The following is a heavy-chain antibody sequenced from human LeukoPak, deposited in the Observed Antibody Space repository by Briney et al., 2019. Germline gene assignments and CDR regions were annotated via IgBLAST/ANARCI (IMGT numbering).Heavy chain of an antibody. CDR3: ARDIGPSYYFDY. Sequence: GGSLRLSCADAGFTFSSYAMHWVRQAPGKGLEWVAVISYDGSNKYYADSVKGRFTISRDNSKNTLYLQMNSLRAEDTAVYYCARDIGPSYYFDYWGQGTLVTVSS. V-gene: IGHV3-30-3*01. D-gene: IGHD3/OR15-3a*01. CDR2: ISYDGSNK. CDR1: GFTFSSYA. J-gene: IGHJ4*02.